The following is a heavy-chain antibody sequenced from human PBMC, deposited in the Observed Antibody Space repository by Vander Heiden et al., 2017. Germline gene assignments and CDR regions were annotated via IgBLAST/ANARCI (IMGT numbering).Heavy chain of an antibody. CDR1: GFPFNGYA. CDR2: ISNSGAST. V-gene: IGHV3-23*01. J-gene: IGHJ6*02. Sequence: EVQLLESGGGLVQPGGSLRLSCGASGFPFNGYAMSWVRQAPGKGPEWVSEISNSGASTNYADSVKGRFTISRDNSKNTVYLQMNSLRADDTAVYSCARDYYGMDVWGQGTTVIVS. CDR3: ARDYYGMDV.